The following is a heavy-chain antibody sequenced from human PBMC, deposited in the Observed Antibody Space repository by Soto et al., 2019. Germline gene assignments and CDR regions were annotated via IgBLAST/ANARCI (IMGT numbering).Heavy chain of an antibody. V-gene: IGHV1-8*01. CDR1: GNTFTSYD. Sequence: ASVKVSCKASGNTFTSYDINWVRQATGHGLEWMGWINPNSGNIGYAQKFQGRVTMTRDTAIRTAYMEVSRLRSDDTAVYYCARGRASGSYYLLDYRGQGPLVTVSS. CDR3: ARGRASGSYYLLDY. CDR2: INPNSGNI. D-gene: IGHD3-10*01. J-gene: IGHJ4*02.